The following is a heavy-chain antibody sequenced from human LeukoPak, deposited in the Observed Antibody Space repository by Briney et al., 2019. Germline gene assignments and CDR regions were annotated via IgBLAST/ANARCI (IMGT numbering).Heavy chain of an antibody. D-gene: IGHD4-17*01. CDR2: ISGSSPNT. Sequence: PGVSLRLSCAASGSTFSTYAMSWVRQAPGKGLEWVSAISGSSPNTYYAASVKGRFTISRDNSKNTLYLQMNSLRAEDTAMYYCAKDDGDYAQGYYFDYWGQGTLVTVSS. V-gene: IGHV3-23*01. CDR3: AKDDGDYAQGYYFDY. CDR1: GSTFSTYA. J-gene: IGHJ4*02.